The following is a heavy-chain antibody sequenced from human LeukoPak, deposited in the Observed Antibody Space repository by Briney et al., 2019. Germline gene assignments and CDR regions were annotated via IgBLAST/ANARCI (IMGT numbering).Heavy chain of an antibody. V-gene: IGHV3-33*01. CDR3: SSQPAALGVDF. CDR1: GFTFSSYG. J-gene: IGHJ4*02. D-gene: IGHD2-2*01. CDR2: IWYDGSNK. Sequence: GRSLGLSCAASGFTFSSYGMHWVRQAPGKGLEWVAVIWYDGSNKYYADSVKGRFTISRDNSKNTLYLQMNSLRAEDTAVYYCSSQPAALGVDFWGQGTLVTVSS.